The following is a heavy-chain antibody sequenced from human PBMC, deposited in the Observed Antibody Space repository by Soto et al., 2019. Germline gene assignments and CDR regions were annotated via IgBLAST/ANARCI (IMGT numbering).Heavy chain of an antibody. J-gene: IGHJ4*02. V-gene: IGHV4-39*01. CDR3: ARHPRDDYNYGGSGIFAY. D-gene: IGHD4-4*01. CDR1: GGSISSRTFW. CDR2: MYYSGSS. Sequence: QLQLQESGPGLVKPSETLSLTCSVSGGSISSRTFWWAWIRQPPGKGLEWIGDMYYSGSSYSSPALKSRVTLSGDTSKNQLALKLNSVTAADTAVYYCARHPRDDYNYGGSGIFAYWGQGARFTVSS.